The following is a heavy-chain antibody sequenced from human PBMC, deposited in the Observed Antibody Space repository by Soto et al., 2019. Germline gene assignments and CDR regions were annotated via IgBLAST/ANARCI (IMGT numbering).Heavy chain of an antibody. CDR3: ASASPIQPDPNYYYYGMDV. D-gene: IGHD5-18*01. CDR2: INHSGST. J-gene: IGHJ6*02. CDR1: GGSFSGYY. V-gene: IGHV4-34*01. Sequence: SETLSLTCAVYGGSFSGYYWSWIRQPPGKGLEWIGEINHSGSTNYNPSLKSRVTIPVDTSKNQFSLKLSSVTAADTAVYCCASASPIQPDPNYYYYGMDVWGQGTKVTVSS.